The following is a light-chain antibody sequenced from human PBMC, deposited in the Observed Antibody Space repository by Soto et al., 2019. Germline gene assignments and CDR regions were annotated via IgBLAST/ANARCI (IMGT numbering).Light chain of an antibody. CDR3: SSWDASLNGYG. J-gene: IGLJ1*01. V-gene: IGLV1-44*01. CDR1: SSNIGSKT. Sequence: QSALTQPPSASWTPGQRVTISCSGSSSNIGSKTVNWYQQLPGTVPKLLIYNSYQRPSGVPDRFSASKSGTSASLAISGLQSEDEADYYCSSWDASLNGYGFGTGTKVTVL. CDR2: NSY.